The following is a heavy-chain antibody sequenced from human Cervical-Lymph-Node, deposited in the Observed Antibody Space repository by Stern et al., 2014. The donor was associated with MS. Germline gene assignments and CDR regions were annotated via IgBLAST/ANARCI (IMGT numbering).Heavy chain of an antibody. Sequence: QVQLQESGPGLVKPSQTLSLTCTVSGGSISSGNYYWSWIRQPAGKGLEWIGRIHTSGSTNYNPSLKSRVTMSVDTSKNQFSLRLTSGTAADTAVYYCARALITTLGNWFDPWGQGTLVTVSS. CDR2: IHTSGST. CDR3: ARALITTLGNWFDP. V-gene: IGHV4-61*02. J-gene: IGHJ5*02. D-gene: IGHD3-3*01. CDR1: GGSISSGNYY.